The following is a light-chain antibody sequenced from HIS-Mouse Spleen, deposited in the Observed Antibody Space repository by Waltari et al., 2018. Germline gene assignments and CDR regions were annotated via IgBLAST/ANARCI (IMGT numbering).Light chain of an antibody. CDR3: CSYAGSYTGV. J-gene: IGLJ1*01. V-gene: IGLV2-11*01. CDR1: SSDVGGYNY. CDR2: DVS. Sequence: QSALTQPRSVSGSPGQSVTISCTGTSSDVGGYNYVSWYQQHPGKAPKLMIYDVSKRPSGVPDRFPGSKSGTTASLTISGLQAEDEADYYCCSYAGSYTGVFGTGTKVTVL.